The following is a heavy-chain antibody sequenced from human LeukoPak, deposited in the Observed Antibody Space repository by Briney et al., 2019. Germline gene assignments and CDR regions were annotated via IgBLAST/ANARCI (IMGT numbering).Heavy chain of an antibody. CDR1: GGSVHSTNHV. J-gene: IGHJ4*02. CDR3: ARRRGSSSYRDY. V-gene: IGHV4-39*01. Sequence: SETLSLTCTVCGGSVHSTNHVWGWIRQPPGEGLEWVATISDSGTTYYKPSLKRRISISADTSKNQISLKLNSVTVTDTAVYYCARRRGSSSYRDYWGQGTQVIVSS. D-gene: IGHD3-3*01. CDR2: ISDSGTT.